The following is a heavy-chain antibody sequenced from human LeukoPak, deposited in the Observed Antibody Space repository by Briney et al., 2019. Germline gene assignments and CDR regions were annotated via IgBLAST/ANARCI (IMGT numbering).Heavy chain of an antibody. CDR3: AKDRGSWSYLEVDY. J-gene: IGHJ4*02. D-gene: IGHD3-10*01. CDR2: ISGSGGST. CDR1: GFTFSSYA. V-gene: IGHV3-23*01. Sequence: PGGSLRLSCAPSGFTFSSYAMSWVRQAPGKGLEWVSAISGSGGSTYYADSLKGRFTISRDNSKNTLYLHMNNLRAEDTAVYYCAKDRGSWSYLEVDYWGQGTLVTVSS.